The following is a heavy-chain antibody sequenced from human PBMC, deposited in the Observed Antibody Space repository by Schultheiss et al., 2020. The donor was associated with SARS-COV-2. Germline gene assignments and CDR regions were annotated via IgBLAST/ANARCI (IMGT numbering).Heavy chain of an antibody. Sequence: ASVKVSCKVSGYTLTELSMHWVRQAPGKGLEWMGGIIPIFGTANYAQKFQGRVTMTTDTSTSTAYMELRSLRSDDTAVYYCARDLEPATYDPWGQGTLVTVSS. D-gene: IGHD1-14*01. CDR1: GYTLTELS. J-gene: IGHJ5*02. CDR2: IIPIFGTA. CDR3: ARDLEPATYDP. V-gene: IGHV1-24*01.